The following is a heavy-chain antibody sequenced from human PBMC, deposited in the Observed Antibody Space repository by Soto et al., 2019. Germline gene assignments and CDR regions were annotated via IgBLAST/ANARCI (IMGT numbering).Heavy chain of an antibody. Sequence: TPSIRCTVSGGCSDSGGYSWGWFRQHPGKGLEWIGYIYYSGSTYYNPSLKSRVTISVDTSKNQFSLKLSSVTAADTAVYYCARVPSTDYYHVWGSPEPFAYWGQGTLVIGSS. CDR1: GGCSDSGGYS. V-gene: IGHV4-31*03. CDR2: IYYSGST. CDR3: ARVPSTDYYHVWGSPEPFAY. D-gene: IGHD3-16*01. J-gene: IGHJ4*02.